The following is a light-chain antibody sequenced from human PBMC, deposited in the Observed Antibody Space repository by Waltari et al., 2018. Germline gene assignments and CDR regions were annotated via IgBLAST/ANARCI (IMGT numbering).Light chain of an antibody. J-gene: IGKJ5*01. Sequence: EVVLTQSPATLSLSPGERATLSCRASQSVSNSLAWYRQKPGQAPSLLIYDASTRAAGIPDRFSGSGSGTDFTLTIISLEPEDFPVYYCQLRTGWPMTFGQGTRLEIK. CDR1: QSVSNS. CDR3: QLRTGWPMT. CDR2: DAS. V-gene: IGKV3-11*01.